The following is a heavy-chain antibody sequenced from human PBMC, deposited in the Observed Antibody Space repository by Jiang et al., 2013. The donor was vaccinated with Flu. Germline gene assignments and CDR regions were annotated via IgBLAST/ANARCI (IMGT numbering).Heavy chain of an antibody. J-gene: IGHJ4*02. Sequence: SGYSFTSYWIGWVRQMPGKGLEWMGIIYPGDSDTRYSPSFQGQVTISADKSISTAYLQWSSLKASDTAMYYCAKPQVTSRVVVSGPGGGYFDFWGQGTPVTVSS. D-gene: IGHD6-19*01. CDR2: IYPGDSDT. CDR3: AKPQVTSRVVVSGPGGGYFDF. CDR1: GYSFTSYW. V-gene: IGHV5-51*01.